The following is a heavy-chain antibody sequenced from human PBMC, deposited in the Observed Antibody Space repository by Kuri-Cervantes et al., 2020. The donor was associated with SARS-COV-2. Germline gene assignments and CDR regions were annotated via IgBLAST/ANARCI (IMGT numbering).Heavy chain of an antibody. CDR1: GGSISSSSYY. D-gene: IGHD2-8*01. CDR2: IYYSGST. J-gene: IGHJ4*01. V-gene: IGHV4-39*01. CDR3: ARQAIVLMVYATTFDY. Sequence: SETLSLTCTVSGGSISSSSYYWGWIRQPPGKGLEWIGSIYYSGSTYYNPSLKSRVTISVDTSKNQFSLKLSSVTAADTAVYYCARQAIVLMVYATTFDYWGHGNLVNVAS.